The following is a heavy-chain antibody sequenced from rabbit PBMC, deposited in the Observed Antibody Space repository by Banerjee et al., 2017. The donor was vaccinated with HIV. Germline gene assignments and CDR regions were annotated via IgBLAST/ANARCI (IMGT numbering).Heavy chain of an antibody. CDR1: GSDISRNA. Sequence: QSLEESGGDLVKPEGSLTLTCTASGSDISRNAMCWVRQAPGKGLEWIACIETTSGATWYASWAKGRFTISKTSSTTVTLEMTSLTAADTATYFCARKWGLWGPGTLVTVS. CDR3: ARKWGL. V-gene: IGHV1S40*01. CDR2: IETTSGAT. J-gene: IGHJ4*01. D-gene: IGHD1-1*01.